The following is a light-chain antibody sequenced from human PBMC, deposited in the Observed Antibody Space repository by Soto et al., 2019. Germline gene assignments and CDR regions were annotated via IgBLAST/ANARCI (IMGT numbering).Light chain of an antibody. CDR2: GAY. V-gene: IGKV3-15*01. Sequence: EILMTQSPATLSVSPGERAALSCRASPSVSSGLAWYQQKPGQAPRLLIYGAYTRATGSPARFSGSGSGTEFTLTINSLQSEDFAVYYCQQYKKWPWTFGQGTKVDIK. J-gene: IGKJ1*01. CDR3: QQYKKWPWT. CDR1: PSVSSG.